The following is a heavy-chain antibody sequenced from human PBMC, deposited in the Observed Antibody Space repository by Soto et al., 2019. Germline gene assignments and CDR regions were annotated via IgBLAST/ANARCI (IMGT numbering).Heavy chain of an antibody. D-gene: IGHD4-17*01. J-gene: IGHJ4*02. CDR3: AKDHVTTTVTTVGY. Sequence: QVPLVESGGGVVQPGRSLRLSCAASGFTFSNYGMHWVRQAPGKGLEWVAVISYHGSDKYYADSVKGRFTISRDTSKNTLYLQMDSLRAEDTAVYYCAKDHVTTTVTTVGYWGQGTLVTVSS. CDR2: ISYHGSDK. V-gene: IGHV3-30*18. CDR1: GFTFSNYG.